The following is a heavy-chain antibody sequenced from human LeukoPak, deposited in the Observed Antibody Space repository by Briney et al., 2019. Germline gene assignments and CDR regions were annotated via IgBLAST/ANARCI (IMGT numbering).Heavy chain of an antibody. CDR2: LYPGDSDT. CDR3: ARRQVGPTSYYFDS. Sequence: GESLKISCEGSGYSFNTYWIGWVRQLPGKGLEWMGILYPGDSDTTYSPSFQGQVTFSADKSINTAYLQWSTLKASDTAIYYCARRQVGPTSYYFDSWGQGTLVTVSS. CDR1: GYSFNTYW. V-gene: IGHV5-51*01. D-gene: IGHD1-26*01. J-gene: IGHJ4*02.